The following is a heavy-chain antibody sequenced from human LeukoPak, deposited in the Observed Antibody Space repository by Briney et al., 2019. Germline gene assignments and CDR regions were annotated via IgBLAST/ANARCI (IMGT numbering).Heavy chain of an antibody. CDR1: GGSISSSSYY. Sequence: SETLSLTCTVSGGSISSSSYYWGWIRQPPGKGLEWIRSIYYSGSTYYNPSLKSRVTISVDTSKNQFSLKLSSVTAADTAVYYCARDGGVPLDYWGQGTLVTVSS. V-gene: IGHV4-39*07. CDR2: IYYSGST. D-gene: IGHD3-16*01. J-gene: IGHJ4*02. CDR3: ARDGGVPLDY.